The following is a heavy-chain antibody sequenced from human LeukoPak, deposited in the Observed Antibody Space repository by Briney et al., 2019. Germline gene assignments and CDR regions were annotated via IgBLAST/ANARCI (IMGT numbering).Heavy chain of an antibody. J-gene: IGHJ4*02. D-gene: IGHD3-9*01. CDR1: GYTCTGYY. V-gene: IGHV1-2*02. CDR2: INPNRGGA. Sequence: GASVKVSCKASGYTCTGYYVHWGRQARGQGLEWVGWINPNRGGAMDAQKFQGRVPMTRDTSISTAYMELCRLKSDDTAVFFFFKQKTAYEILTGYSTQYFDYWGQGTLVTVSS. CDR3: FKQKTAYEILTGYSTQYFDY.